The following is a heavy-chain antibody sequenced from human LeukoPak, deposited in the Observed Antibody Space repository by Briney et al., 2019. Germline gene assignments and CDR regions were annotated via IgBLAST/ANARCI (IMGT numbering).Heavy chain of an antibody. D-gene: IGHD4-17*01. J-gene: IGHJ3*02. CDR1: GGSINSYY. Sequence: SETLSLTCTVSGGSINSYYWSWIRQPPGKGLEWIGYIYYSGSTNYNPSLKSRVTISVDTSKNQFSLKLSSVTAADTAVYYCARVRRSDAFDIWGQGTMVTVSS. V-gene: IGHV4-59*01. CDR2: IYYSGST. CDR3: ARVRRSDAFDI.